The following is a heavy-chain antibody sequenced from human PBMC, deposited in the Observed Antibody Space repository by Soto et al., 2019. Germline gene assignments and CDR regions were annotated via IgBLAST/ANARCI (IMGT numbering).Heavy chain of an antibody. Sequence: EVQLVEFGGGLVQPGGSLRLSCAASGFTFSGYWMTWARQAPGKGLEWVAQIKDDGSEKFYVDSVKGRFTISRDNADNLLYLQMNSLRAEDTAVYFCARDGYCSGGRCYRRNDYWGQGTLVIVSS. V-gene: IGHV3-7*01. J-gene: IGHJ4*02. CDR1: GFTFSGYW. CDR3: ARDGYCSGGRCYRRNDY. CDR2: IKDDGSEK. D-gene: IGHD2-15*01.